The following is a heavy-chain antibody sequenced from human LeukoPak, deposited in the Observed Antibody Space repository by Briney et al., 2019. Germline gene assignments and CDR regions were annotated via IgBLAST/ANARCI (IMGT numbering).Heavy chain of an antibody. CDR1: GYTFTSYD. Sequence: ASVKVSCKASGYTFTSYDINWVRQATGQGLEWMGWMNPNSGNTGYAQKFQGRVTMTRNTSISTAYMELSSLRSEDTAVYFCARSYYYYYYTDVWGKGTTVTVSS. V-gene: IGHV1-8*01. CDR3: ARSYYYYYYTDV. CDR2: MNPNSGNT. J-gene: IGHJ6*03.